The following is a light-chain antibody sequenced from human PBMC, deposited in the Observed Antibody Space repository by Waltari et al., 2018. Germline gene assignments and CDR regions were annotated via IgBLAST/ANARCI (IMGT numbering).Light chain of an antibody. CDR2: GAS. Sequence: EIVMTQSPASLSVSPGERATLSCRASQSVNNNLAWYQQIPGQAPRPLMYGASTRATGVPARFSGSGSGTEFTLTINNMQSEDFAVYYCQQYNNWPPYTFGQGTKLEIK. CDR3: QQYNNWPPYT. V-gene: IGKV3-15*01. CDR1: QSVNNN. J-gene: IGKJ2*01.